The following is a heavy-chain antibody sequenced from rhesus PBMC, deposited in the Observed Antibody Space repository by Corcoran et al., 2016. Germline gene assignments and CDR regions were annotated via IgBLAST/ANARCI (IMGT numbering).Heavy chain of an antibody. CDR3: ARGGGREYCTGSGCRNNRFDV. J-gene: IGHJ5-1*01. D-gene: IGHD2-21*01. Sequence: QVKLQQWGEGLVKPSETLSLTCAVYGVSISVYYWSCIRTPPRTGLPWSGYIDGNRASNNYNPSLKNRVTISKDTSKNQFSLKLSSVTAADTAVYYCARGGGREYCTGSGCRNNRFDVWGPGVLVTVSS. CDR1: GVSISVYY. V-gene: IGHV4-73*01. CDR2: IDGNRASN.